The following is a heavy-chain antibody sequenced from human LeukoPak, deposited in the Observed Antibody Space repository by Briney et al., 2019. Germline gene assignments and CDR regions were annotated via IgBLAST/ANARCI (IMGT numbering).Heavy chain of an antibody. CDR3: AKSHDSSGSDY. CDR1: GFTFSSYV. CDR2: ISGSGGST. V-gene: IGHV3-23*01. Sequence: SGGSLRLSCAASGFTFSSYVMSWVRQAPGKGLEWVSAISGSGGSTYYADSAKGRFTISRDNSKNTLYMQMNSLRAEDTAVYYCAKSHDSSGSDYWGQGTLVTVSS. J-gene: IGHJ4*02. D-gene: IGHD3-22*01.